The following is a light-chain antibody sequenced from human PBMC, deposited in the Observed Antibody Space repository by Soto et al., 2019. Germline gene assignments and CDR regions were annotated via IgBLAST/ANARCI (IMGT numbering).Light chain of an antibody. Sequence: EIVMTQSPATLSVSPGERATLSCRASQSVGSSLAWYQQEPGQAPRLLIYGASTRATGIPARFSGSGSGTEFTLTISSLQSEDFAVYCCQQYKNWPPITVGQGTRLEIK. CDR3: QQYKNWPPIT. CDR2: GAS. CDR1: QSVGSS. J-gene: IGKJ5*01. V-gene: IGKV3-15*01.